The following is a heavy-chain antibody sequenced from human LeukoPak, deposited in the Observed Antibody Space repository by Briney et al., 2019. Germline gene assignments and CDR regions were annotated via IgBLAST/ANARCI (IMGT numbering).Heavy chain of an antibody. CDR2: ISGSGGST. J-gene: IGHJ4*02. CDR1: GFTFSSYG. CDR3: AKGGSGYYGGMD. D-gene: IGHD3-22*01. V-gene: IGHV3-23*01. Sequence: GGSLRLSCAASGFTFSSYGMSWVRQAPGEGLEWVSAISGSGGSTYYADSVKGRFTISRDNSKNTLYLQMNSLRAEDTAVYYCAKGGSGYYGGMDWGQGTLVTVSS.